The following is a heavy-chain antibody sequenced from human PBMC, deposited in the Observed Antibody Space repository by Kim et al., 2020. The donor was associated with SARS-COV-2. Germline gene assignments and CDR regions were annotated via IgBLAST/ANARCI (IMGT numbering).Heavy chain of an antibody. J-gene: IGHJ4*02. V-gene: IGHV4-4*07. CDR3: ARGAYVRFWSGPFDY. D-gene: IGHD3-3*01. Sequence: SETLSLTCTVSGGSISSYYWSWIRQPAGKGLEWIGRIYTSGSTNYNPSLKSRVTMSVDTSKNQFSLKLSSVTAADTAVYYCARGAYVRFWSGPFDYWGQGTLVTVSS. CDR2: IYTSGST. CDR1: GGSISSYY.